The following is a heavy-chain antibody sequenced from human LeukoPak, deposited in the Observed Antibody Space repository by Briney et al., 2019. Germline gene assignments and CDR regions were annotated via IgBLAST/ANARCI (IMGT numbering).Heavy chain of an antibody. CDR2: ISWNSGSI. J-gene: IGHJ5*02. CDR1: GFTFDDYA. CDR3: ATGNSWYLNWFDP. D-gene: IGHD6-13*01. Sequence: SGGSLRLSCAASGFTFDDYAMHWVRQAPGKGLEWVSGISWNSGSIGYADSVKGRFTISRDNAKNSLYLQMNSLRAEDTALYYCATGNSWYLNWFDPWGQGTLVTVSS. V-gene: IGHV3-9*01.